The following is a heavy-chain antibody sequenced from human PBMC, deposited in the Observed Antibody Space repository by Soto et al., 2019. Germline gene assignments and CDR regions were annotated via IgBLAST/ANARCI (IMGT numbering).Heavy chain of an antibody. CDR2: ILPVLNIV. CDR3: AIPDNSYFDPGRDFFDF. V-gene: IGHV1-69*02. D-gene: IGHD3-9*01. Sequence: KVSCKASGGTFSTHTITWLRQAPGQGPEWMGRILPVLNIVNYAQKFQGRVTITADKSTSTAYMEVSSLRSEDTAVYYCAIPDNSYFDPGRDFFDFWGKGTLVTVSS. CDR1: GGTFSTHT. J-gene: IGHJ4*02.